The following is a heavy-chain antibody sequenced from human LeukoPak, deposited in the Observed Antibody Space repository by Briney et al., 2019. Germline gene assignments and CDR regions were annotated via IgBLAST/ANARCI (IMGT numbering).Heavy chain of an antibody. V-gene: IGHV3-7*05. CDR2: INQDGSEK. Sequence: GGSLRLSCAASGFTFSGYWMTWVRQAPGKGLEWVAYINQDGSEKFYLDSVKGRFTISRDNTKNSLYLQMSSLRAEDTAVCYCARNQIVVTPITVGYFDYWGQGTLVTVSS. J-gene: IGHJ4*02. D-gene: IGHD5-12*01. CDR3: ARNQIVVTPITVGYFDY. CDR1: GFTFSGYW.